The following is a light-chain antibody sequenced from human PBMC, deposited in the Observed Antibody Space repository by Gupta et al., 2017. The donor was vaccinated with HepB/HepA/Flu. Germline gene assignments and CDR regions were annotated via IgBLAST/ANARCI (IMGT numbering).Light chain of an antibody. V-gene: IGLV2-14*01. J-gene: IGLJ3*02. CDR1: SSDVGGYNY. Sequence: SALTQPASVSGSPCHSITISCTGTSSDVGGYNYVSWYQQHPGKAHKLMIYDVSKRPAGVANRFSGSKAGNTASLTISGLQAEDEADYYCSSYTSSSTLVFGGGTKLTVL. CDR3: SSYTSSSTLV. CDR2: DVS.